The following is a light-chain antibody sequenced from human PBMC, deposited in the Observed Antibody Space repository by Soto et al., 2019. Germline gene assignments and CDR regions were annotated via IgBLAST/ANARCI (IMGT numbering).Light chain of an antibody. CDR3: SSYTSSSTEV. CDR2: DVI. J-gene: IGLJ1*01. Sequence: QSVLTQPASVSGSPGQSITISCTGTSSDVGGYNYVSWYQQHPGKAPKLMIYDVISRPSGVSNRFSASKSGNTASLTISGLQAEDEADYYCSSYTSSSTEVFGTGTKVTVL. CDR1: SSDVGGYNY. V-gene: IGLV2-14*01.